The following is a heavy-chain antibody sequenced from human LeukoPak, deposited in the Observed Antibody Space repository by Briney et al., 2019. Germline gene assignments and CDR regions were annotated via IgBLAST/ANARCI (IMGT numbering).Heavy chain of an antibody. D-gene: IGHD1-26*01. J-gene: IGHJ6*02. Sequence: GGSLRLSCAASGFTVSSNYMSWVRQAPGKGLEWVSVIYSGGSTYYADSVKGRFTISRDNSKNTLYLQMNSLRAEDTAVYYCARGTSIVGANNGMDVWGQGTTVTVPS. CDR3: ARGTSIVGANNGMDV. V-gene: IGHV3-53*01. CDR1: GFTVSSNY. CDR2: IYSGGST.